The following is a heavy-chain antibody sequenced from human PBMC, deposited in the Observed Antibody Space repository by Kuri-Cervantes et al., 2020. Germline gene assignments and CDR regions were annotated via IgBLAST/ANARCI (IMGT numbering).Heavy chain of an antibody. D-gene: IGHD2-21*02. CDR1: GFNFSRLV. CDR3: AKDISDGDCGGGCYQY. V-gene: IGHV3-30-3*01. J-gene: IGHJ4*02. CDR2: ISYDGSNK. Sequence: GESLKTPCAGSGFNFSRLVMHWVRQGPGKGLEWVAVISYDGSNKYYADSVKGRFTLSRDNSKNTLYLQMNSLRAEDTALYYCAKDISDGDCGGGCYQYWGQGTLVTVSS.